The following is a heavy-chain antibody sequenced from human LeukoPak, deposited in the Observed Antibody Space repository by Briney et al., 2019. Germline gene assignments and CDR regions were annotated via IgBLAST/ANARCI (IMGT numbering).Heavy chain of an antibody. V-gene: IGHV4-34*01. J-gene: IGHJ4*02. Sequence: PSETLSLTCAVYGGSFSGYYWSWIRQPPGKGLEWIGEINHSGSTNYNPSLKSRVTISVDTSKNQFSLKLSSVTAADTAVYYCARRHLTTFDYWGQGTLVTVSS. CDR1: GGSFSGYY. CDR2: INHSGST. D-gene: IGHD1-14*01. CDR3: ARRHLTTFDY.